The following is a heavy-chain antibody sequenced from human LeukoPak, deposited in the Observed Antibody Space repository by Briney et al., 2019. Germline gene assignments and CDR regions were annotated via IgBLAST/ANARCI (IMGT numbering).Heavy chain of an antibody. CDR2: IFSSGST. J-gene: IGHJ1*01. Sequence: SETLSLTCSVSGDSVTGGLYYWSWIRQPAGKGLEWIGHIFSSGSTTYNPSLMSRVTISVDTSNNQFSLKLTSVTAADTAVFYCARSSFVVRGQNAAYFQHWGLGTLVTVSS. D-gene: IGHD3-10*01. CDR1: GDSVTGGLYY. V-gene: IGHV4-61*09. CDR3: ARSSFVVRGQNAAYFQH.